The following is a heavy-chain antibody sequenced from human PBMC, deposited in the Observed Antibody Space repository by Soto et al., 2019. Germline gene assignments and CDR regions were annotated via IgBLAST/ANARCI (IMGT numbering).Heavy chain of an antibody. Sequence: EVQLVESGGGLVQPGGSLRLSCAASGFTLSDHYIDLGRKAPEKGLEWVGRSGDRRTSYSTENAQSVKGRFTISSYDSKNSLDLQMNRLKNEDTAVYYCARTPQTGNDFHVWGQGTTVTVSS. V-gene: IGHV3-72*01. J-gene: IGHJ6*02. CDR1: GFTLSDHY. CDR2: SGDRRTSYST. CDR3: ARTPQTGNDFHV. D-gene: IGHD1-1*01.